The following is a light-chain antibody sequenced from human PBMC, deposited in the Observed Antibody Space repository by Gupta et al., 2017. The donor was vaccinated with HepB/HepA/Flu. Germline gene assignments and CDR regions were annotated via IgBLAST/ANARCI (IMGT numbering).Light chain of an antibody. CDR1: GGHRSYA. CDR2: VNSDGSH. Sequence: QLVLTQSPSASASLGASVKLTCTLSGGHRSYAIAWHQQQPKKGPRDLMNVNSDGSHNKGDGIPDRFSGSSSGAERYLTISSLQSEDEADYYCQTWGTGINWVFGGGTKLTVL. V-gene: IGLV4-69*01. CDR3: QTWGTGINWV. J-gene: IGLJ3*02.